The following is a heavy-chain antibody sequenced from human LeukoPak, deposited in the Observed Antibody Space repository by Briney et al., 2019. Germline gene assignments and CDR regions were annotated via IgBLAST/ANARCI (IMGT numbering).Heavy chain of an antibody. Sequence: ASVKVSCKASGYTFTSYGISWVRQAPGQGLEYMGIIRPSGSTAYPQKFQGRVTMTRDTSTSAVYMELSSLTSEDTAVYYCAREGPETYFFDFWGQGTLVTVSS. CDR2: IRPSGST. V-gene: IGHV1-46*01. D-gene: IGHD5-24*01. CDR3: AREGPETYFFDF. J-gene: IGHJ4*02. CDR1: GYTFTSYG.